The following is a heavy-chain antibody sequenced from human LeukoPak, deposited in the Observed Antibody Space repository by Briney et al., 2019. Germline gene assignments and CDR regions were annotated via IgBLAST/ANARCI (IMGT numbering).Heavy chain of an antibody. Sequence: SETLSLTCTVSGDSITRYYWSWIRQPPGKGLEWIGYIYYGGSTNYNPSFKSRVTMSLDTSKNQFSLKLSSVTAADTAVYYCARHMYYDFWSGHPFYMDVWGKGTTVTVSS. J-gene: IGHJ6*03. CDR1: GDSITRYY. CDR3: ARHMYYDFWSGHPFYMDV. CDR2: IYYGGST. V-gene: IGHV4-59*08. D-gene: IGHD3-3*01.